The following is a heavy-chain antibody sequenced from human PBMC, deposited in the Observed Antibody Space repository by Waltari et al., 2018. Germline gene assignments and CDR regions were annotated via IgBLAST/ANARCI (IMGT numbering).Heavy chain of an antibody. CDR1: GGSISSYY. J-gene: IGHJ6*02. D-gene: IGHD6-19*01. Sequence: QVQLQESGPGLVKPSETLSLTCTVSGGSISSYYWSWIRQPPGKGLEWIGYLYYGGGTNYNPSLKIRVTISVDTSKTQFSLKLSSVTAADTAVYYCARDLSSGWLDYYYGMDVWGQGTTVTVSS. CDR3: ARDLSSGWLDYYYGMDV. CDR2: LYYGGGT. V-gene: IGHV4-59*01.